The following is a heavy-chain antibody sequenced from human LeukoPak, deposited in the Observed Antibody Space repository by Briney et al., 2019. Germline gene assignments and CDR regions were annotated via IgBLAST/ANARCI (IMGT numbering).Heavy chain of an antibody. CDR2: INWNGGST. Sequence: GGSLRLSCAASGFTFDDYGMSWVRQAPGKGLEWVSGINWNGGSTGYADSVKGRFTISRDNSKNTLYLQMNSLRAEDTAVYYCAKDQSSGWPAALDYWGQGTLVTVSS. CDR3: AKDQSSGWPAALDY. J-gene: IGHJ4*02. D-gene: IGHD6-19*01. CDR1: GFTFDDYG. V-gene: IGHV3-20*04.